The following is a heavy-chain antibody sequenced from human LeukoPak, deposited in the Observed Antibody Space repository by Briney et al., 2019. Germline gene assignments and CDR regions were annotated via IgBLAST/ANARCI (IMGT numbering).Heavy chain of an antibody. Sequence: RGESLKISCKGSGYSFTTYWIGWVRQMPGKGLEWMGITYPGDSDTRYSPSFQGQVTISADKSISTAYLQWRSLKASDTAMYYCARLRYDFWGGAAAYYFDYWGQGTLVTVSS. CDR1: GYSFTTYW. CDR3: ARLRYDFWGGAAAYYFDY. CDR2: TYPGDSDT. J-gene: IGHJ4*02. D-gene: IGHD3-3*01. V-gene: IGHV5-51*01.